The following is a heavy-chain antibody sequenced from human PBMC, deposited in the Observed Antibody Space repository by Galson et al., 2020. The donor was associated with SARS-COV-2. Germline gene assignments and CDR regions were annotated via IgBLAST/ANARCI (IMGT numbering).Heavy chain of an antibody. J-gene: IGHJ6*02. CDR3: ARIPVQLEGLGAYYYYGMDV. CDR2: IDWDDDK. V-gene: IGHV2-70*01. Sequence: SGHTLVKPTQTLTLTCTFSGFSLSTSGMCVSWIRQPPGKALERLALIDWDDDKYYSTSLKTRLTISKDTSKNQVVLTMTNMDPVDTATYYCARIPVQLEGLGAYYYYGMDVWGQGTTVTVSS. D-gene: IGHD1-1*01. CDR1: GFSLSTSGMC.